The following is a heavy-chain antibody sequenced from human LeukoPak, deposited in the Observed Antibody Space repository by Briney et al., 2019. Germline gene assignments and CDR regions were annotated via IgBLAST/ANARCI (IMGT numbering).Heavy chain of an antibody. J-gene: IGHJ6*02. CDR1: GFTFDDYA. D-gene: IGHD3-9*01. V-gene: IGHV3-43*02. CDR3: AKDKVPRYYDILTGHPSSYYGMDV. Sequence: GGSLRLSCGASGFTFDDYATPWFRQAPGKGLEWVSLISGDGGITYSADSVKGRFTISRDNSKDSLYLQMNSLRTEDTALYYCAKDKVPRYYDILTGHPSSYYGMDVWGQGNTVTVSS. CDR2: ISGDGGIT.